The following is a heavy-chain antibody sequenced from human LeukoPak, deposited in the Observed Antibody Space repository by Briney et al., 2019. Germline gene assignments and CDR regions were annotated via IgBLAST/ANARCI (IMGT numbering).Heavy chain of an antibody. V-gene: IGHV3-23*01. J-gene: IGHJ4*02. Sequence: GGSLRLSCVASGFTFSSYAINWVRQAPGKGLEWVSGTSGSGGRTYYADSVKGRFTISRENSKNTLYLQMNSLRGDDTAVYYCAKDVGKWESLHFFDYWGQGTLVTVSS. D-gene: IGHD1-26*01. CDR1: GFTFSSYA. CDR3: AKDVGKWESLHFFDY. CDR2: TSGSGGRT.